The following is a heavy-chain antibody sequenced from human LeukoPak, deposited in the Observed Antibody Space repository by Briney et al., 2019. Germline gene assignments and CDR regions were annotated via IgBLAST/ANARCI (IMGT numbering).Heavy chain of an antibody. CDR2: ISYDGSTK. J-gene: IGHJ5*01. CDR3: AKEGVRGYSYGYGTRNKWFDF. CDR1: GFTFSSYG. Sequence: GRSLRLSCAASGFTFSSYGMHWVRQAPGKGLEWVAVISYDGSTKYYTNSVKGRFTISRDNSKNTLYLQMNSLRAEDTAVYYCAKEGVRGYSYGYGTRNKWFDFWGQGTLVTVSS. V-gene: IGHV3-30*18. D-gene: IGHD5-18*01.